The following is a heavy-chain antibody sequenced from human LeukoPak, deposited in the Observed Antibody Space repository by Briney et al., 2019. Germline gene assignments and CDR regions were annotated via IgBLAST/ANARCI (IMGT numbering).Heavy chain of an antibody. CDR2: ITGSGGTT. Sequence: GGSLRLSCAASGFAFYSYAMTWVRQAPGKGLEWVSIITGSGGTTYYADSVKGRFTISRDNSKNTLYLQMNSLRVEDTAVYYCAKDPNGDYVGAFDFWGQGTLVTVSS. D-gene: IGHD4-17*01. J-gene: IGHJ3*01. V-gene: IGHV3-23*01. CDR3: AKDPNGDYVGAFDF. CDR1: GFAFYSYA.